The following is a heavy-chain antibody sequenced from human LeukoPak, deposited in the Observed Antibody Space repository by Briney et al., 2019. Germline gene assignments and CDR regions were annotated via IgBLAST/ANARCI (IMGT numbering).Heavy chain of an antibody. Sequence: SVKVSCKASGGTFCSYAISWVRQAPGQGLGWMGGIIPIFGTANYAQKFQGRVTITTDESTSTAYMELSSLRSEDTAVYYCASNGVYSSSPGGAFDYWGQGTLVTVSS. D-gene: IGHD6-6*01. V-gene: IGHV1-69*05. J-gene: IGHJ4*02. CDR3: ASNGVYSSSPGGAFDY. CDR1: GGTFCSYA. CDR2: IIPIFGTA.